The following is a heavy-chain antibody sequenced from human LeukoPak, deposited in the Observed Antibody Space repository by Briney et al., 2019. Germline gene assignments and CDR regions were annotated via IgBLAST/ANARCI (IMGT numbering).Heavy chain of an antibody. V-gene: IGHV3-30-3*01. CDR1: GITFSSYA. J-gene: IGHJ4*02. D-gene: IGHD4-17*01. CDR3: ARDSPEDGDYVCGEDY. CDR2: ISYDGSNK. Sequence: GGSLRLSCAASGITFSSYAMHWVRQAPGKGLEWVAVISYDGSNKYYADSVKGRFTISRDNSKNTLYLQMNSLRAEDTAVYYCARDSPEDGDYVCGEDYWGQGTLVTVSS.